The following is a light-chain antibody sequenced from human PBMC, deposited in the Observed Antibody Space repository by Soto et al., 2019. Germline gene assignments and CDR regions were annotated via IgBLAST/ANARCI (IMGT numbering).Light chain of an antibody. Sequence: QSVLPQPASVSGSPGQSITISCTGTSSDVGGYNYVSWYQQHPGKAPKLMIYEVSNRPSGVSNRFSGSKSGNTASLTISGIQAEDEADYYRSSYTSSSTPYVLGSGPKVTVL. J-gene: IGLJ1*01. CDR3: SSYTSSSTPYV. CDR1: SSDVGGYNY. V-gene: IGLV2-14*01. CDR2: EVS.